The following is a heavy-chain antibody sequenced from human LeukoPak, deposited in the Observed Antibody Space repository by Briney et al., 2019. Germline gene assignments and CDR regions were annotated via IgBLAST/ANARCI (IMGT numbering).Heavy chain of an antibody. D-gene: IGHD4-17*01. CDR1: GGSISSGGYY. J-gene: IGHJ4*02. V-gene: IGHV4-31*03. Sequence: SETLSLTCTVSGGSISSGGYYWGWFRHHPGKALEWIGYIYYSGSTYCNPSLKSRVTISVDTSKNQFSLKLSSVTAADTAVYYCARSHDYGDPLGYWGQGTLVTVSS. CDR2: IYYSGST. CDR3: ARSHDYGDPLGY.